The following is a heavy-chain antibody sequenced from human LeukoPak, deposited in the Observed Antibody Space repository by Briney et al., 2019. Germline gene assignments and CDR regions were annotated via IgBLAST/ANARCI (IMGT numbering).Heavy chain of an antibody. J-gene: IGHJ3*02. Sequence: SQTLSLTCTVSGGSISSGSYYWSWIRQPAGKGLEWIGRIYTSGSTNYNPSLKSRVSISVDTSKNQFSLRLSSVTAADTAVYYCARGTMTDAFDIWGQGTMVTVSS. CDR3: ARGTMTDAFDI. V-gene: IGHV4-61*02. D-gene: IGHD3-22*01. CDR2: IYTSGST. CDR1: GGSISSGSYY.